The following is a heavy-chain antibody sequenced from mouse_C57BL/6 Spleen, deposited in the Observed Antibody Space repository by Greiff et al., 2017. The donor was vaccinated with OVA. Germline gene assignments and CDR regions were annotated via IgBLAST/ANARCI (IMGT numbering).Heavy chain of an antibody. CDR3: ARGTMITRYFDY. CDR1: GYTFTSYG. V-gene: IGHV1-81*01. CDR2: IYPRSGNT. D-gene: IGHD2-4*01. J-gene: IGHJ2*01. Sequence: QVQLQQSGAELARPGASVKLSCKASGYTFTSYGISWVKQRTGQGLEWIGEIYPRSGNTYYNEKFKGKATLTADKSSSTAYMELRSLTSEDSAVYFCARGTMITRYFDYWGQGTTLTVSS.